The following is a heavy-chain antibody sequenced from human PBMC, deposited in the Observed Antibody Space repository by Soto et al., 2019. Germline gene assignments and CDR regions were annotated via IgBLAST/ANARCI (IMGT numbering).Heavy chain of an antibody. CDR2: IYYSGST. V-gene: IGHV4-39*01. D-gene: IGHD2-15*01. CDR1: CGSISSSSYY. J-gene: IGHJ6*02. CDR3: ASLGYCSGGSCPYYYYYGMDV. Sequence: PSETLSLTCTVSCGSISSSSYYWGWIRQPPGKGLEWIGSIYYSGSTYYNPSLKSRVTISVDTSKNQFSLKLSSVTAADTAVYYCASLGYCSGGSCPYYYYYGMDVWGQGTTVTVSS.